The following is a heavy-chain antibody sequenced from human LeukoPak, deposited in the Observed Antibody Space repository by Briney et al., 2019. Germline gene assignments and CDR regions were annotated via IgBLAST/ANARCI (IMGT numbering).Heavy chain of an antibody. V-gene: IGHV1-69*04. CDR2: IIPILGIA. CDR3: ASESGHMATIGY. Sequence: SVKVSCKASGGTFSSYAIGWVRQAPGQGLEWMGRIIPILGIANYAQKFQGRVTITADKSTSTAYMELSSLRSEDTAVYYCASESGHMATIGYWGQGTLVTVSS. J-gene: IGHJ4*02. CDR1: GGTFSSYA. D-gene: IGHD5-12*01.